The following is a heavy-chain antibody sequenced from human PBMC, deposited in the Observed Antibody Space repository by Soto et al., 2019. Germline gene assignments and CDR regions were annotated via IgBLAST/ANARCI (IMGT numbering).Heavy chain of an antibody. Sequence: SETLSLTCTVSGGSISSGGYYWIWIRQHPGKGLEWIGYIYYSGSTYYNPSLKSRVTISVDTSKNQFSLKLSSVTAADTAVYYCARSDYGDETQDYFDYWGQGTLVTVSS. CDR1: GGSISSGGYY. V-gene: IGHV4-31*03. CDR3: ARSDYGDETQDYFDY. J-gene: IGHJ4*02. CDR2: IYYSGST. D-gene: IGHD4-17*01.